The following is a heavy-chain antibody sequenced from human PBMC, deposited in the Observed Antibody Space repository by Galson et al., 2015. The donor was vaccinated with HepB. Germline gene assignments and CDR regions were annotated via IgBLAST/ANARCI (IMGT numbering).Heavy chain of an antibody. CDR1: GFPFTAYA. D-gene: IGHD2-15*01. CDR2: ISDDGNRR. J-gene: IGHJ3*01. V-gene: IGHV3-30-3*02. CDR3: ASVAWRINPGFDV. Sequence: SLRLSCAASGFPFTAYAMHWVRQTPGKGLDWVAKISDDGNRRDYGESVKGRFTISRDNSKNTLYLQMNSLKPEDTALYYCASVAWRINPGFDVCGQGTTVIVSS.